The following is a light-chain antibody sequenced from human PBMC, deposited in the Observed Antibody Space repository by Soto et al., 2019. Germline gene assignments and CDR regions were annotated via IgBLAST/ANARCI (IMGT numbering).Light chain of an antibody. CDR2: GAS. Sequence: VLTQSPCTLSLSPGERANLSCRASQSVGTKLAWYQQTPGQAPRLLIYGASNRATGVPARISGSVSGTDFTLTIASLHSEDFAIYYCQQYSSWLWTFGQGTKVDIK. CDR3: QQYSSWLWT. J-gene: IGKJ1*01. CDR1: QSVGTK. V-gene: IGKV3-15*01.